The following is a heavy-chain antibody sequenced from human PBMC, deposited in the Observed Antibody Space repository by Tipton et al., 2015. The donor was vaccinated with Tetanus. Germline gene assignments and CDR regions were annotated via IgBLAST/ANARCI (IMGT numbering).Heavy chain of an antibody. CDR2: VYYSGRT. Sequence: TLSLTCNVSGGSINTGDYYWSWIRQSPGKGLEWIGHVYYSGRTYYNPPVKSRVTISVDTSKNQFSLRLSSVTAADTAVYYCARDHGITWGGMGYYYGMDVWGQGTTVTVSS. J-gene: IGHJ6*02. V-gene: IGHV4-30-4*01. D-gene: IGHD3-16*01. CDR1: GGSINTGDYY. CDR3: ARDHGITWGGMGYYYGMDV.